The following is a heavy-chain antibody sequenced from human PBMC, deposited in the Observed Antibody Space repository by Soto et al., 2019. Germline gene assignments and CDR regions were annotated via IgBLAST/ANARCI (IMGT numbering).Heavy chain of an antibody. CDR1: GGSISFYF. J-gene: IGHJ6*03. CDR2: IHYSGST. V-gene: IGHV4-59*08. CDR3: ARHPSYSPSDYYYYYMDV. Sequence: SETLSLTCTASGGSISFYFWSWVRQPPGKGLEYIGYIHYSGSTNYNPSLQSRVTISADTSKNQFSLKLSSVTAADSAVYYCARHPSYSPSDYYYYYMDVWGIGTTVTVSS. D-gene: IGHD3-10*01.